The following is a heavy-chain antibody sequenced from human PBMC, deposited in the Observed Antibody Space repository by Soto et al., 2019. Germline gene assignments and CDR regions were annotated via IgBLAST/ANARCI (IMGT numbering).Heavy chain of an antibody. CDR2: INPSSGGT. J-gene: IGHJ6*02. CDR1: VHPFTGPY. D-gene: IGHD4-4*01. Sequence: SARVSWKDSVHPFTGPYIYCVRQSPGQGLEWMGWINPSSGGTEFAEKFQGRVTVTRDTSIRTVFLELNSLTSDDTGVYFCARDFRTYSNGVEVCGQGTAVTVS. V-gene: IGHV1-2*02. CDR3: ARDFRTYSNGVEV.